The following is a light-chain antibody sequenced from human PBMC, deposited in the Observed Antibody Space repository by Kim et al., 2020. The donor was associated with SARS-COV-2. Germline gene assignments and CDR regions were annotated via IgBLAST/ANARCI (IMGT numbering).Light chain of an antibody. CDR3: QVWDNTNNHAV. CDR1: NIGSKS. V-gene: IGLV3-21*04. CDR2: YDS. J-gene: IGLJ2*01. Sequence: SYELTQPPSVSVAPGETARITCGGNNIGSKSVHWYQQKPGQAPVMVIYYDSDRPSGIPERFSGSNSGNTATLTISRVEAGDEADYYCQVWDNTNNHAVFG.